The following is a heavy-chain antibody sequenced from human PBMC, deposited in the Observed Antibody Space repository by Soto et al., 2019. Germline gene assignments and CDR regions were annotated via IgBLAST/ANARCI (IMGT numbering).Heavy chain of an antibody. CDR3: ARDSVGSGYD. Sequence: QVQLQESGPGLVKPSETLSLTCAVSGGSISGYYWSWIRQPPGKRLEWIGYIYYSGYTNYNPPLKGRVTISVDRSKNQFSLELRSVTASDTAVYYCARDSVGSGYDWGQGTLVTVSS. CDR1: GGSISGYY. J-gene: IGHJ4*02. CDR2: IYYSGYT. V-gene: IGHV4-59*01. D-gene: IGHD5-12*01.